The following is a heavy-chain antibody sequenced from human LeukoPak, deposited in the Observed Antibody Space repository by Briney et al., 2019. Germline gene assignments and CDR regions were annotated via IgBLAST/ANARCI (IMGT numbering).Heavy chain of an antibody. J-gene: IGHJ4*02. CDR3: ARDPHSGPGGGLDY. CDR1: GFTFSTYS. Sequence: AGTLRLSCAASGFTFSTYSMNWVRQAPGKGLEWVSSISSSCYRCYADSVKGRFTISRDNATNTLQLQLNSLRAEDTAVYYCARDPHSGPGGGLDYWGQGTLVTVSS. V-gene: IGHV3-21*01. D-gene: IGHD3-10*01. CDR2: ISSSCYR.